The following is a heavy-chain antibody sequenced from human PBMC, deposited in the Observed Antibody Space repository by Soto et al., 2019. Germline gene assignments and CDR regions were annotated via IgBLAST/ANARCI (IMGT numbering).Heavy chain of an antibody. CDR1: GGSFSGYY. D-gene: IGHD2-2*01. J-gene: IGHJ5*02. V-gene: IGHV4-34*01. CDR3: ARGLIVVVPAAKIWFDP. CDR2: INHSGST. Sequence: QVQLQQWGAGLLKPSETLSLTCAVYGGSFSGYYWSWIRQPPGKGLEWIGEINHSGSTNYNPSLKSRVTISVDTSKNQFSLKLSSVTAADTAVYYCARGLIVVVPAAKIWFDPWGQGTLVTVSS.